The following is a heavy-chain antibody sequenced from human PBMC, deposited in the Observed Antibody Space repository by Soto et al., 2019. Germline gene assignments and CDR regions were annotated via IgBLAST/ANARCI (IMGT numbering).Heavy chain of an antibody. CDR3: AGRIEVAGKLAY. V-gene: IGHV3-23*01. D-gene: IGHD6-19*01. Sequence: EVQLLESGGGLVQPGGSLRLSCAASGLTFSSYDMSWVRQAPGKGLEWVSAISGSGGSTFYADSVKGRFTISRDNSKNTLFLQMNSLRAEDTAVYYCAGRIEVAGKLAYWGQGTLVTVSS. CDR2: ISGSGGST. CDR1: GLTFSSYD. J-gene: IGHJ4*02.